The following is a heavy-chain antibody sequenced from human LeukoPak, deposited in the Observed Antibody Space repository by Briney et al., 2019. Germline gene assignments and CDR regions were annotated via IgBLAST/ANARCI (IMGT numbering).Heavy chain of an antibody. J-gene: IGHJ3*02. CDR3: ARDSGRFDVFDI. CDR1: GFTVSTNY. V-gene: IGHV3-53*01. D-gene: IGHD3-10*01. Sequence: GGSLRLSCAASGFTVSTNYMSWVRQAPGKGLEWVSVIYSDGRTYYADSVKGRFTISRDNSKNTLYLQMNSLRAEGTAVYYCARDSGRFDVFDIWGQGTMVTVSS. CDR2: IYSDGRT.